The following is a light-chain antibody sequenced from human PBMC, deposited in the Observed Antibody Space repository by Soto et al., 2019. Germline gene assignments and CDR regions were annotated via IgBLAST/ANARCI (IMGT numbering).Light chain of an antibody. V-gene: IGKV3-20*01. CDR1: RSFASSY. Sequence: EIVLTQSPSTLSLSPVERATLSCRASRSFASSYLAWYQHKPGQAPRLLIYAASSRATGIPDRFIGSGSGTDFTLTISRLEPDDSAVYYCHHYDSSPPYTFGQGTKVDLK. CDR3: HHYDSSPPYT. J-gene: IGKJ2*01. CDR2: AAS.